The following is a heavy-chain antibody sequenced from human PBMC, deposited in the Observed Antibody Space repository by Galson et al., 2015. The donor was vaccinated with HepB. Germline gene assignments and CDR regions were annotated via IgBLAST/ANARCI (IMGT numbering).Heavy chain of an antibody. D-gene: IGHD3-10*01. Sequence: SLRLSCAASGFTFDDYGMSWVRQAPGKGLEWVSGINWNGGSTGYADSVKGRFTISRDNAKNSLYLQMNSLRAEDTALYYCARVGVGTESLDYWGQGTLVTVSS. CDR1: GFTFDDYG. V-gene: IGHV3-20*04. J-gene: IGHJ4*02. CDR2: INWNGGST. CDR3: ARVGVGTESLDY.